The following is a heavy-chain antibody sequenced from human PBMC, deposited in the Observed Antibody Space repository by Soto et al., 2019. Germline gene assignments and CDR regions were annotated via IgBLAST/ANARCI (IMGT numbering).Heavy chain of an antibody. J-gene: IGHJ4*02. Sequence: ASVKVSCKASGYTFTSYGISWVRQAPGQGLEWMGWISAYNGNTNYAQKLQGRVTMTTDTSTSTAYMELRSLRSDDTAVYYCARDRGTRITMVRGVIIDYWGQGTLVTV. CDR3: ARDRGTRITMVRGVIIDY. CDR1: GYTFTSYG. D-gene: IGHD3-10*01. V-gene: IGHV1-18*01. CDR2: ISAYNGNT.